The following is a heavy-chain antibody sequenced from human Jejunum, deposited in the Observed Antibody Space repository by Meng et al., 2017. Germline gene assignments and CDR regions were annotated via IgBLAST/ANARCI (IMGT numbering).Heavy chain of an antibody. V-gene: IGHV3-43D*04. CDR3: VKGGRYSSGWYDWFDP. CDR2: ISWDAISI. CDR1: GFTFDDYA. Sequence: GESLKISCAASGFTFDDYAMHWVRQAPGKGLEWVSLISWDAISINYADSVKGRFTISRDNSKNSLYRQMNSLRAEDTALYYCVKGGRYSSGWYDWFDPWGQGNLGNGSS. J-gene: IGHJ5*02. D-gene: IGHD6-19*01.